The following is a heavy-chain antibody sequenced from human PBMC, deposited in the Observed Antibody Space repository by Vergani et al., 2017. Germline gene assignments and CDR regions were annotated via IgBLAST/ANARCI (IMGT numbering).Heavy chain of an antibody. V-gene: IGHV4-34*01. CDR3: ARVNTETNGHLYYYYYMDV. J-gene: IGHJ6*03. CDR2: IDHTGRP. Sequence: QVQLQQWGGGLLKPSETLSLTCVVNGRSFTSYHWTWIRQSPGEGLEWVGDIDHTGRPDYNPSLKSRLTMSVDKSRNQFSLTLNSVTATDTAIYFCARVNTETNGHLYYYYYMDVWRQGTAVTVS. D-gene: IGHD4-11*01. CDR1: GRSFTSYH.